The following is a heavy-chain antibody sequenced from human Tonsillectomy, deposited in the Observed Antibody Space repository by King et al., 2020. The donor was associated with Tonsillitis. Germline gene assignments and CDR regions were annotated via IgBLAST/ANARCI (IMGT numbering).Heavy chain of an antibody. V-gene: IGHV3-53*01. J-gene: IGHJ4*02. CDR2: IYFGGGT. Sequence: QLVQSGGGLVQPGGSLRLSCAASGITVSANYISWVRQAPGKGLEWVSVIYFGGGTYYADSVKGRFTISRDNSKNTLYLQMNSLRAEDTAVYYCASPSSTSYYLPYWGQGTLVTVSA. CDR3: ASPSSTSYYLPY. CDR1: GITVSANY. D-gene: IGHD2-2*01.